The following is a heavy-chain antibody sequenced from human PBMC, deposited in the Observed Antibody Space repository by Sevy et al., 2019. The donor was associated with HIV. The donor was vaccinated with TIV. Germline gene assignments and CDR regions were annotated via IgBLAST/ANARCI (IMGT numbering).Heavy chain of an antibody. Sequence: GGSLRLSCAASGFTFNDYYMTWIRQAPGKGLEWVSYISNSGNTIKYADSVKGRFTISRDNAQNSLYLQMNSLRAEDTAVYYCAREVSSSRGDLDNWGQGTLVTVSS. D-gene: IGHD6-13*01. CDR3: AREVSSSRGDLDN. J-gene: IGHJ4*02. V-gene: IGHV3-11*01. CDR1: GFTFNDYY. CDR2: ISNSGNTI.